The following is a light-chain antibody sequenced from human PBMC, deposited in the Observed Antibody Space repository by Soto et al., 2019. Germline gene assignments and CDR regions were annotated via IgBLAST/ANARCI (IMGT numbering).Light chain of an antibody. Sequence: EIVMTQSPATLSVSPGESATLACRASRSISSELAWYQQKPGQPPRLLIYGASTRATGVPARFTGSGSGSDFTLTISGLQSEDFAVYYCQQGHNWPLPFGQGTRLEI. J-gene: IGKJ2*01. CDR2: GAS. CDR1: RSISSE. V-gene: IGKV3-15*01. CDR3: QQGHNWPLP.